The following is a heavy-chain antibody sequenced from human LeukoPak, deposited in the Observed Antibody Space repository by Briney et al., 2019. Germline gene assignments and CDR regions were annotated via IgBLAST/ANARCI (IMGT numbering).Heavy chain of an antibody. CDR2: VYSSGAT. J-gene: IGHJ4*02. D-gene: IGHD3-10*01. CDR3: ASSVVRDLEPYY. CDR1: GFTVSNSY. V-gene: IGHV3-53*01. Sequence: GGSLRLSCAASGFTVSNSYMSWVRQAPGKGLEWVSVVYSSGATYNADSVKGRFTISKDNSKNTLYLQMNSLRAEDTAVYYCASSVVRDLEPYYWGQGTLVSVSS.